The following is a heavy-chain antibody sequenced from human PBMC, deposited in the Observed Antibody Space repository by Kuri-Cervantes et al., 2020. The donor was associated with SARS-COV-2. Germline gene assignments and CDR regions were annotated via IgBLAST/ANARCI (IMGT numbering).Heavy chain of an antibody. V-gene: IGHV4-31*02. CDR3: ARWPSWSGSINY. CDR1: GGSISSGGYY. J-gene: IGHJ4*02. Sequence: CTVSGGSISSGGYYWSWIRQHPGKGLEWIGYIYYSGSTYYNPSLKSRVTISVDTSKNQFSLKLSSVTAADTAVYYCARWPSWSGSINYWGQGTLVTVSS. D-gene: IGHD3-3*01. CDR2: IYYSGST.